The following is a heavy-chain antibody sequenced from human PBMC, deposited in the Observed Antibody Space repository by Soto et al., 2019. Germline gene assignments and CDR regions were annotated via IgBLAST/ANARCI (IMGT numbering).Heavy chain of an antibody. CDR1: GFTFSSYG. CDR2: IWYDGSNK. D-gene: IGHD6-13*01. J-gene: IGHJ4*02. CDR3: ARGGSWHTPLYYFDY. Sequence: QVQLVESGGGVVQPGRSLRLSCAASGFTFSSYGMHWVRQAPGKGLEWVAVIWYDGSNKYYADSVKGRFTISRDNSKNTLYLQMNSLRAEDTAVYYCARGGSWHTPLYYFDYWGQGTLVTVSS. V-gene: IGHV3-33*01.